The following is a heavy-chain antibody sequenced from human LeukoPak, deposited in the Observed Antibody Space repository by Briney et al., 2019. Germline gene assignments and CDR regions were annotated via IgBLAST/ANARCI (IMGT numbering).Heavy chain of an antibody. CDR1: GYSFTSYW. CDR3: ARHATIAAAGGDYYYYMDV. J-gene: IGHJ6*03. CDR2: IYPGGSDT. D-gene: IGHD6-13*01. V-gene: IGHV5-51*01. Sequence: GESLKISCKGSGYSFTSYWIGWVRQMPGKGLEWMGSIYPGGSDTRYSPSFQGQVTISADKSISTAYLQWSSLKASDTAMYYCARHATIAAAGGDYYYYMDVWGKGTTVTISS.